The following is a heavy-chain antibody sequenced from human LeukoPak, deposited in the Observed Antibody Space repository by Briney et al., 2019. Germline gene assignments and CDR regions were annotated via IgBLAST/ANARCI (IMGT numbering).Heavy chain of an antibody. J-gene: IGHJ4*02. Sequence: ASVKVSCKASGGTFSSYAISWVRQAPRQGLEWMGWISAYNGNTNYAQKLQGRVTMTTDTSTSTAYMELRSLRSDDTAVYYCARRSGHRGATQGDYWGQGTLVTVSS. CDR1: GGTFSSYA. V-gene: IGHV1-18*01. CDR3: ARRSGHRGATQGDY. D-gene: IGHD1-26*01. CDR2: ISAYNGNT.